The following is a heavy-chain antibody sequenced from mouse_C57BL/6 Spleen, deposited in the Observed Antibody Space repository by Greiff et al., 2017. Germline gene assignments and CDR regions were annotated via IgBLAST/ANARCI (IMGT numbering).Heavy chain of an antibody. CDR2: IDPETGGT. V-gene: IGHV1-15*01. CDR3: TTARRLDYCDY. CDR1: GYTFTDYE. Sequence: QVQLQQSGAELVRPGASVTLSCKASGYTFTDYEMHWVKQTPVHGLEWIGAIDPETGGTAYNQKFKGKAILTVDKSSSTSYMELRSLTSEDSAVYYCTTARRLDYCDYWGQGTTLTVSS. J-gene: IGHJ2*01. D-gene: IGHD2-13*01.